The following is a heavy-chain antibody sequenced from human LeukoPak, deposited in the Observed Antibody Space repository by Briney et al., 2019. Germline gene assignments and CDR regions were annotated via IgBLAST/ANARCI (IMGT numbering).Heavy chain of an antibody. CDR3: AKGITVAASTRGYFDY. J-gene: IGHJ4*02. D-gene: IGHD6-19*01. CDR1: GFTFSSYG. V-gene: IGHV3-23*01. CDR2: ISGSGGST. Sequence: GGSLRLSCAASGFTFSSYGMSWVRQAPGKGLEWVSAISGSGGSTYYADSVKGRFTISRDNSKNTLYLQMNSLRAEDTAVYYCAKGITVAASTRGYFDYWGQGTLVTVSS.